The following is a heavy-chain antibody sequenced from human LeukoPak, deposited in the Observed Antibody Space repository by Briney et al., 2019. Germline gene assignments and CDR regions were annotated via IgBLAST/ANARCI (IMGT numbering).Heavy chain of an antibody. V-gene: IGHV3-30*04. CDR1: GFTFSSYA. CDR2: ISYDGSNK. J-gene: IGHJ4*02. CDR3: ARGRLMGSGLPAICY. Sequence: GGSLRLSCAASGFTFSSYAMHWVRQAPGKGLEWVALISYDGSNKYYADSVKGRFTISRDNAKNSLYLQMNSLRAEDTAVYYCARGRLMGSGLPAICYWGQGTLVTVSS. D-gene: IGHD3-10*01.